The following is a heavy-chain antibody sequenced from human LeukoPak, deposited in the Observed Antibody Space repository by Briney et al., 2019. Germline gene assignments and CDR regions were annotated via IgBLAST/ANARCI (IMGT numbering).Heavy chain of an antibody. CDR3: AKAIFTFRNAFDV. CDR1: GGRFSNDA. V-gene: IGHV1-69*13. D-gene: IGHD5-24*01. J-gene: IGHJ3*01. CDR2: IIPIFGRA. Sequence: ASVKVSCKASGGRFSNDAIRWVRQAPGQGLEWVGGIIPIFGRANYAEKFQDRVTITADESTTTTYMELRRLTSDDTAVYYCAKAIFTFRNAFDVWGQGTLVTVSS.